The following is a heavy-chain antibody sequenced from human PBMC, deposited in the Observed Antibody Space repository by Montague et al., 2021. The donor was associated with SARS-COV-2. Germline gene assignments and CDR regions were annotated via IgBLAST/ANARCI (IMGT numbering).Heavy chain of an antibody. CDR2: IYYSGST. CDR1: GGSISSSSYY. V-gene: IGHV4-39*01. D-gene: IGHD6-13*01. J-gene: IGHJ3*02. CDR3: AGSPPGIAAAGTVAAFDI. Sequence: SETLSFTSTVSGGSISSSSYYWGWIRQPPGKGLEWIGSIYYSGSTYYNPSLKSRVTISVDTSKNQFSLKLSSVTAADTAVYYCAGSPPGIAAAGTVAAFDIWGQGTMVTVSS.